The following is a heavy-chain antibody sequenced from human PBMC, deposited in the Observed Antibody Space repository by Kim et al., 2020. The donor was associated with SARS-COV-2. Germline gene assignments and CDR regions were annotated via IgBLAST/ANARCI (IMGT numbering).Heavy chain of an antibody. CDR1: GGSISSYY. J-gene: IGHJ4*02. CDR3: AGHIGTVVTH. D-gene: IGHD2-21*02. CDR2: IYYSGST. Sequence: SETLSLTCTVSGGSISSYYWSWIRQPPGQGLEWIGYIYYSGSTNYNPSLKSRVTISVDTSKNQFSLTLSSVTAADTAVYYCAGHIGTVVTHWGQGTPVTVSS. V-gene: IGHV4-59*08.